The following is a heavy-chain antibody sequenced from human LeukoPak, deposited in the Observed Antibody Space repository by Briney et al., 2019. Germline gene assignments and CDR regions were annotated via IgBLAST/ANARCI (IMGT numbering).Heavy chain of an antibody. D-gene: IGHD1-26*01. CDR1: GYTFTGYY. CDR3: APEKSGSLSY. J-gene: IGHJ4*02. Sequence: GASVKVSCRASGYTFTGYYMHWVRQALGQGLEWMGWINPNSGGTNYAQKFQGRVTMTRDTSISTAYMELSRLRSDNTAVYYCAPEKSGSLSYWGQGTLVTVSS. CDR2: INPNSGGT. V-gene: IGHV1-2*02.